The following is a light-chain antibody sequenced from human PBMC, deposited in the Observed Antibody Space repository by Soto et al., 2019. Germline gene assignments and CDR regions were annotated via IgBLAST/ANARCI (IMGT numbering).Light chain of an antibody. CDR1: SSNIGAGYD. J-gene: IGLJ2*01. V-gene: IGLV1-40*01. CDR2: GNS. Sequence: QSVLTQPPSVSGAPGQRVTISCTGSSSNIGAGYDVHWYQQLPGTAPKLLIYGNSNRPSGVPDRFSGSKSGTSASLAITGLQAEDEADYYCQSYASSLSVVFGGVPKLTVL. CDR3: QSYASSLSVV.